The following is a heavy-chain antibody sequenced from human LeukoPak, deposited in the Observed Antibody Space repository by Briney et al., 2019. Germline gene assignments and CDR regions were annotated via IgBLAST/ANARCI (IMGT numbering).Heavy chain of an antibody. CDR2: IYYSGST. V-gene: IGHV4-59*01. CDR1: GGSISSYY. D-gene: IGHD3-22*01. J-gene: IGHJ5*02. CDR3: ARGTYYYDSSDYYEQSWFDP. Sequence: PSETLSLTCTVSGGSISSYYWSWIRQPPGKGLELIGYIYYSGSTNYNPSLKSRVTISVDTSKNQFSLKLSSVTAADTAVYYCARGTYYYDSSDYYEQSWFDPWGQGTLVTVSS.